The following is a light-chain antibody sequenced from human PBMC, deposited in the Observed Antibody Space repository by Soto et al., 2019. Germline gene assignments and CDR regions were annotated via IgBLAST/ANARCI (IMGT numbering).Light chain of an antibody. V-gene: IGKV3-11*01. Sequence: EIVLTQSPATVSVSPGESATLACRASQSVRNYLALYQQKPGQAPRLLIFVASNRATGIPSMFSGSGSGTYYTLTISSLAPEDFAVYYCQQRSNSSPWTFGPGTRVDL. CDR1: QSVRNY. J-gene: IGKJ3*01. CDR2: VAS. CDR3: QQRSNSSPWT.